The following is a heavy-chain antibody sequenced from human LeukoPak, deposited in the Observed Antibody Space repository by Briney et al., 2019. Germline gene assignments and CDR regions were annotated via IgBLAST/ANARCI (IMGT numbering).Heavy chain of an antibody. CDR1: GYTLTELS. D-gene: IGHD1-26*01. V-gene: IGHV1-24*01. J-gene: IGHJ3*02. CDR3: ATGGRAMARYSGSWGAFDI. CDR2: FDPEDGET. Sequence: ASVKVSCKVSGYTLTELSMHWVRQAPGKGLEWMGGFDPEDGETIYAQKFQGRVTMTEDTSTDTAYMELSSLRSEDMAVYYCATGGRAMARYSGSWGAFDIWGQGTMVTVSS.